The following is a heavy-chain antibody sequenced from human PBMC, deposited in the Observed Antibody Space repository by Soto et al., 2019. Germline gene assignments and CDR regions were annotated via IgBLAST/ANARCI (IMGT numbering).Heavy chain of an antibody. Sequence: QVQLVESGGGVVQPGRSLRLSCAASGFTFSSYAMHWVRQAPGKGLEWVAVISYDGSNKYYADSVKGRFTISRDNSKNTLYLQMNSLRAEDTAVYYCARLGIALAGEFDPWGQGTLVTVSS. CDR1: GFTFSSYA. V-gene: IGHV3-30-3*01. CDR3: ARLGIALAGEFDP. CDR2: ISYDGSNK. J-gene: IGHJ5*02. D-gene: IGHD6-19*01.